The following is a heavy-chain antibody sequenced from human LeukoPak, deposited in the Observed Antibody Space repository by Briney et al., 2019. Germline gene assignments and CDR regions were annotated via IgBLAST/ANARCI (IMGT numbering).Heavy chain of an antibody. CDR1: GGSISSYY. Sequence: PSKTLSLTCTVSGGSISSYYWSWIRQPPGKGLEWIGYIYTSGSTNYNPSLKSRVTISVDTSKNQFSLKLSSVTAADTAVYYCARTMVYAILGEEGAFDIWGQGTMVTVSS. V-gene: IGHV4-4*09. J-gene: IGHJ3*02. D-gene: IGHD2-8*01. CDR2: IYTSGST. CDR3: ARTMVYAILGEEGAFDI.